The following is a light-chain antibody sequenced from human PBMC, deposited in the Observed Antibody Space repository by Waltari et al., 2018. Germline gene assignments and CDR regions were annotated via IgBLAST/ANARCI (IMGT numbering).Light chain of an antibody. V-gene: IGKV3-11*01. CDR3: QQRSNWPYT. Sequence: DIVLTQSPATLSLSPGAIATLSCRASQTVRSSFAWYQHNPGQAPRLLIFDASRRAPGIPAKFSGSGSGTDFTLAVRNLEPEDFAVYYCQQRSNWPYTFGQGTGVEIK. CDR2: DAS. J-gene: IGKJ2*01. CDR1: QTVRSS.